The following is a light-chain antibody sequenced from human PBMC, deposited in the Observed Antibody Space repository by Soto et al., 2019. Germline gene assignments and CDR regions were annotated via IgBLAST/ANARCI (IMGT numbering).Light chain of an antibody. Sequence: SVLTQPAPVSGSPGQSITISCTGTSSDFGDDNYVSWYRQHPGKAPKLIIYDVSNRPTGVSNRFSGSKSGNTASLTISGLQAEDEADYYCSSYLSSTIPYVFGTGTKVTVL. V-gene: IGLV2-14*01. J-gene: IGLJ1*01. CDR2: DVS. CDR1: SSDFGDDNY. CDR3: SSYLSSTIPYV.